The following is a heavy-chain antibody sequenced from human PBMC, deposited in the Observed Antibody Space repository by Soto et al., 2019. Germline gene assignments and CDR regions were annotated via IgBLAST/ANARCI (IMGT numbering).Heavy chain of an antibody. CDR1: GGSISSGGYY. CDR3: ARAPLTDWMHFDY. D-gene: IGHD1-1*01. CDR2: IYYSGST. V-gene: IGHV4-31*03. J-gene: IGHJ4*02. Sequence: SETLSLTCTVSGGSISSGGYYWSWIRQHPGKGLEWIGYIYYSGSTYYNPSLKSRVTISVDTSKSQFSLKLSSVTAADTAVYYCARAPLTDWMHFDYWGQGTLVTVSS.